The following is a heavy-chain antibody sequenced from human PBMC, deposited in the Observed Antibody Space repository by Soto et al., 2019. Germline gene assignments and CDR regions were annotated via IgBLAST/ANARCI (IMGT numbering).Heavy chain of an antibody. D-gene: IGHD6-19*01. CDR2: IIPILGIA. CDR1: GGTFSSYT. CDR3: ARVGIAVAGTGGWFDP. V-gene: IGHV1-69*02. J-gene: IGHJ5*02. Sequence: QVQLVQSGAEVKKPGSSVKVSCKASGGTFSSYTISWVRQAPGQGLEWMGRIIPILGIANYAQKFQGRVTITADKSTSTAYMELSSLRSEDTAVYYCARVGIAVAGTGGWFDPWGQGTLDTVSS.